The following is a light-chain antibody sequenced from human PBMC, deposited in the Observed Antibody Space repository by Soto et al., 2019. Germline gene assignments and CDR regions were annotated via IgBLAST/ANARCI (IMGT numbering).Light chain of an antibody. V-gene: IGLV2-8*01. CDR1: SSDVGGYNY. CDR3: NSYTNINTRACV. CDR2: EVS. Sequence: QSVLTQPPSASGSPGQSVTISCTGTSSDVGGYNYVSWYQQHPGKAPKVMIYEVSKRPSGVPDRFSGSKSGNTASLTVSGLQAEDEADYYCNSYTNINTRACVFGTGTKLTVL. J-gene: IGLJ1*01.